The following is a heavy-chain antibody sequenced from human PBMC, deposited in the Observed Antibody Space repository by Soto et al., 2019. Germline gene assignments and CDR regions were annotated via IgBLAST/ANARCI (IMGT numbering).Heavy chain of an antibody. D-gene: IGHD1-26*01. CDR3: ARSSGIYHEGFDY. Sequence: QVQLQESGPGLVKPSQTLSLTCTVSGGSISGSSYYWSWIRQHPGKGLEWIGYIYSSGSTYYSPPLKSRITISLDTSMNQFSLKLSSVTAADTAVYYCARSSGIYHEGFDYWGQGSLVTVSS. CDR1: GGSISGSSYY. V-gene: IGHV4-31*03. J-gene: IGHJ4*02. CDR2: IYSSGST.